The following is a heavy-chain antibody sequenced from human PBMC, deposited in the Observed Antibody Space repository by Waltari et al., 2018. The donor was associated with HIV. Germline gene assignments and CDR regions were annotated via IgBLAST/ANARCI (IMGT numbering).Heavy chain of an antibody. CDR2: IRNDGTDE. CDR3: SRAVRTSDSFDV. J-gene: IGHJ3*01. Sequence: QVVESGGGVVQPGGSLLLSCTASGFRFRTYGLQWVRQFPGRGLEWVTFIRNDGTDENYADSVKGRFTISRDNAKSILYLQMTSLTSEDSGIYYCSRAVRTSDSFDVWGHGTLVSVSS. D-gene: IGHD4-17*01. V-gene: IGHV3-30*02. CDR1: GFRFRTYG.